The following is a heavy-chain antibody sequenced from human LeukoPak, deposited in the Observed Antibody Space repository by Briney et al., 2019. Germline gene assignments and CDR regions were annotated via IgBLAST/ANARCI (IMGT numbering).Heavy chain of an antibody. CDR3: ARIEYSSSCDY. Sequence: PSETLSLICTVSGGSISSYYWSWIRQPPGKGLEWIGYIYYSGSTYYNPSLKSRVTISADTSKNQFSLKLSSVTAADTAVYYCARIEYSSSCDYWGQGTLVTVSS. J-gene: IGHJ4*02. CDR1: GGSISSYY. D-gene: IGHD6-6*01. CDR2: IYYSGST. V-gene: IGHV4-59*12.